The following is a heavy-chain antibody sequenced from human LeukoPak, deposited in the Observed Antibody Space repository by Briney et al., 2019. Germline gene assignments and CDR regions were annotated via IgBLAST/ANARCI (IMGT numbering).Heavy chain of an antibody. Sequence: PSETLSLTCAVSGDSISTSTWWNWVRQPPGKGLEWIGEIHHSGSTNRNPSLKSRVTISVDKTKNQFSLKLSSVTAADTAMYYCARGHNENNYKSTIDVWGQGTMVTVSS. CDR2: IHHSGST. V-gene: IGHV4-4*02. J-gene: IGHJ3*01. CDR3: ARGHNENNYKSTIDV. D-gene: IGHD1/OR15-1a*01. CDR1: GDSISTSTW.